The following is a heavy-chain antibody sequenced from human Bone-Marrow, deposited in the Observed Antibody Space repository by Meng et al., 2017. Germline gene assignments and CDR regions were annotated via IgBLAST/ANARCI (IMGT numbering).Heavy chain of an antibody. J-gene: IGHJ4*02. CDR3: ASSFSSSWIS. V-gene: IGHV1-2*02. D-gene: IGHD6-13*01. Sequence: ASVKVSCKASGYAFTDHYIHWVRQAPGQGLEWMGWINPNTDATNYAPKFHGRVTMTRDTSISTAYMELSRLRSDDTAVYYCASSFSSSWISWGQGTLVTVSS. CDR1: GYAFTDHY. CDR2: INPNTDAT.